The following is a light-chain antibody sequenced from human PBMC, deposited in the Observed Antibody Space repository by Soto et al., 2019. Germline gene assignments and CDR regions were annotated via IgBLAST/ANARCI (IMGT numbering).Light chain of an antibody. J-gene: IGKJ1*01. V-gene: IGKV3-20*01. CDR3: QQYGSFPGT. CDR1: QSGSSSY. Sequence: EIVLTQSPGTLSLSPGERATLSCRASQSGSSSYLAWFQQKPGQAPRLLIYGASSRATGIPDRFSDSGSGTDFTLTISRLEPEDVAVYYCQQYGSFPGTFGQGTKVEIK. CDR2: GAS.